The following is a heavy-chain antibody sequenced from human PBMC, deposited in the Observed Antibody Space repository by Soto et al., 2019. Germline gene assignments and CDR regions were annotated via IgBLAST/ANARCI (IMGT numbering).Heavy chain of an antibody. V-gene: IGHV1-69*04. D-gene: IGHD4-4*01. CDR3: ARDLGTVTTMFDY. CDR1: GGTFSSYT. CDR2: IIPILGIA. Sequence: SVKVSCKASGGTFSSYTISWVRQAPGQGLEWMGRIIPILGIANYAQKFQGRVTITADKSTSTAYMELSSLRSEDTAVYYCARDLGTVTTMFDYWGQGTLVTVSS. J-gene: IGHJ4*02.